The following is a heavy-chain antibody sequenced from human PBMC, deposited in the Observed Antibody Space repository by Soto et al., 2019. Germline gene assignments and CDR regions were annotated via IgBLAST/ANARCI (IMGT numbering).Heavy chain of an antibody. CDR2: IIPIFGTA. CDR1: GGTFSSYA. Sequence: QVQLVQSGAEVKKPGSSVKVSCKASGGTFSSYAISWVRQAPGQGLEWMGGIIPIFGTANYAQKFQGRVTITADESTSTDYMELSSLRSEDTAVYYCAYGGNSPKPNWYFDLWGRGTLVTVSS. CDR3: AYGGNSPKPNWYFDL. D-gene: IGHD2-21*02. V-gene: IGHV1-69*01. J-gene: IGHJ2*01.